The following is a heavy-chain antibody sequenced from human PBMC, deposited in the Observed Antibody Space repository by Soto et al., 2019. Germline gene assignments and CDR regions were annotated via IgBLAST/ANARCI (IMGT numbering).Heavy chain of an antibody. Sequence: PGGSLRLSCAASGFTFDDYAMHWVRQAPGKGLEWVSGISWNSGSIGYADSVKGRFTISRDNANNSLYLQMNSLRAEDTVLYYCAKDIFPGYFRLKPSYYYYGMDVWRQGTTVAVSS. CDR1: GFTFDDYA. V-gene: IGHV3-9*01. J-gene: IGHJ6*02. CDR3: AKDIFPGYFRLKPSYYYYGMDV. CDR2: ISWNSGSI. D-gene: IGHD6-13*01.